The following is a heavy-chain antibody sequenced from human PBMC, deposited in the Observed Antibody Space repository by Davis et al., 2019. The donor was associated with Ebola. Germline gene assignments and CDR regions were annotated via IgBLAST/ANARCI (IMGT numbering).Heavy chain of an antibody. CDR3: ARSITIFGVVTASYYYYYMDV. V-gene: IGHV1-3*01. CDR1: GYTFTSYA. CDR2: INAGNGNT. J-gene: IGHJ6*03. Sequence: ASVKVSCKASGYTFTSYAMHWVRQAPGQRLEWMGWINAGNGNTKYSQRFQGRVTITRDTSASTAYMELSSLRSEDTAVYYCARSITIFGVVTASYYYYYMDVWGKGTTVTVSS. D-gene: IGHD3-3*01.